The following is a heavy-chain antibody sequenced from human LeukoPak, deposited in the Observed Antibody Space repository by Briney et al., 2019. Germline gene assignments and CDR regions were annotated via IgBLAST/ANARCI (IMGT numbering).Heavy chain of an antibody. V-gene: IGHV3-7*01. J-gene: IGHJ4*02. CDR1: GFTFSSYW. CDR3: ASRGNWNYLGDY. CDR2: IKQDGSEK. Sequence: GGSLRLSCAAYGFTFSSYWMSWVRQAPGKGLEWVANIKQDGSEKYYVDSVKGRFTISRDNAKNSLYLQMNSLRAEDTAVYYCASRGNWNYLGDYWGQGTLVTVSS. D-gene: IGHD1-7*01.